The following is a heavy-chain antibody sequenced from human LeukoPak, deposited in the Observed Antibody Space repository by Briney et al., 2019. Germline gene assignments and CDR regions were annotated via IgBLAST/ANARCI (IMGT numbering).Heavy chain of an antibody. CDR2: IYYSGST. V-gene: IGHV4-59*12. Sequence: TSETLSLTCTVSGGSISSYYWSWIRQPPGKGLEWIGYIYYSGSTNYNPSLKSRVTISVDKSKNQFSLKLSSVTAADTAVYYCARGRYCSGGSCFHNWFDPWGQGTLITVSS. D-gene: IGHD2-15*01. CDR3: ARGRYCSGGSCFHNWFDP. CDR1: GGSISSYY. J-gene: IGHJ5*02.